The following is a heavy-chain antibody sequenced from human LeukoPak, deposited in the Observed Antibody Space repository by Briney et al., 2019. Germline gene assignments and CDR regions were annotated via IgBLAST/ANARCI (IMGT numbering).Heavy chain of an antibody. J-gene: IGHJ4*02. V-gene: IGHV1-46*01. CDR1: GYTFTSYY. D-gene: IGHD2-15*01. Sequence: ASVKVSCKASGYTFTSYYMHWVRQAPGQGLEWMGIINPSGGSTSYAQKFQGRVTMTRDMSTSTVYMDLSSLRPDDTGVYFCARRYCSGGSCYPDYWGQGTLVTVSS. CDR3: ARRYCSGGSCYPDY. CDR2: INPSGGST.